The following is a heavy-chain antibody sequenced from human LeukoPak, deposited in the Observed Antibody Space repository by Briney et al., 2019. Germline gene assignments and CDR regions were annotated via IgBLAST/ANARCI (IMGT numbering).Heavy chain of an antibody. CDR2: ISSSSSYI. V-gene: IGHV3-21*01. D-gene: IGHD3-3*01. CDR3: ARVRSDSHYDFWSGYYYMDV. J-gene: IGHJ6*03. CDR1: GFTFSSYS. Sequence: GGSLRLSCAASGFTFSSYSMNWVRQAPGKGLEWVSSISSSSSYIYYADSVKGRFTISRDNAKNSLYLQMNSLRAEDTAAYYCARVRSDSHYDFWSGYYYMDVWGKGTTVTVSS.